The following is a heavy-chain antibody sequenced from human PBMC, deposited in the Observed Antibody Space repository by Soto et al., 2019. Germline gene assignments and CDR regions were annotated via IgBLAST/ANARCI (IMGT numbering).Heavy chain of an antibody. D-gene: IGHD4-17*01. CDR1: GYNFTSHG. J-gene: IGHJ4*02. CDR2: ISAYNGNT. V-gene: IGHV1-18*01. Sequence: SVKVSCKASGYNFTSHGISWVRQAPGQGLEWMGWISAYNGNTHYAQKLQGRVTMTTDTSTSTAYMEVRGLRYDDTAVYYCARDLGGYDYGDSDFGYWGQGTLVSV. CDR3: ARDLGGYDYGDSDFGY.